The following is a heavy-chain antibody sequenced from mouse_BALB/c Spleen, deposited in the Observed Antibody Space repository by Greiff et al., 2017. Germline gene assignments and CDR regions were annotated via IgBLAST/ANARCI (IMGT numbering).Heavy chain of an antibody. V-gene: IGHV14-3*02. CDR1: GFNIKDTY. D-gene: IGHD2-4*01. CDR2: IDPANGNT. Sequence: EVQLQQSGAELVKPGASVKLSCTASGFNIKDTYMHWVKQRPEQGLEWIGRIDPANGNTKYDPKFQGTATITADTSSNTAYLQLSSLTSEDTAVYYCARDYDYGGYFDYWGQGTTLTVSS. J-gene: IGHJ2*01. CDR3: ARDYDYGGYFDY.